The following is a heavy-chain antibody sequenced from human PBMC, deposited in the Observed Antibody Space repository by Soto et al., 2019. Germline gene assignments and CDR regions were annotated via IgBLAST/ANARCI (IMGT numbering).Heavy chain of an antibody. J-gene: IGHJ6*02. CDR2: IGTAGDT. CDR3: ARAGYYGSGSYPYYYYGMDV. D-gene: IGHD3-10*01. Sequence: GGSLRLSCAASGFTFSSYDMHWVRQATGKGLEWVSAIGTAGDTYYPGSVKGRFTISRENAKNSLYLQMNSLRAGDTAVYYCARAGYYGSGSYPYYYYGMDVWGQGTTVTVSS. V-gene: IGHV3-13*01. CDR1: GFTFSSYD.